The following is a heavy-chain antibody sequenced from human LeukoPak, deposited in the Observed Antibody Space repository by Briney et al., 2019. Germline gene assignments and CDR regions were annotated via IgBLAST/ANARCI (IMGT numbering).Heavy chain of an antibody. V-gene: IGHV3-7*01. CDR1: GFTFSSYW. CDR2: IRQDGSEK. Sequence: GGSLRLSCAASGFTFSSYWMSWVRQAPGKELEWVANIRQDGSEKYYVDSVKGRFTISRDNAKNSLYLQMNSLRAEDTAVYYCARDHSSSRRFAEDIDFWGQGTLVTVSS. J-gene: IGHJ4*02. CDR3: ARDHSSSRRFAEDIDF. D-gene: IGHD6-6*01.